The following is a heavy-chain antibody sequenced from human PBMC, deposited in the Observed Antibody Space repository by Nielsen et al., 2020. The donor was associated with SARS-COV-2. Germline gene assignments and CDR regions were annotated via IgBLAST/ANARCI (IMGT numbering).Heavy chain of an antibody. V-gene: IGHV3-21*04. J-gene: IGHJ6*02. CDR2: VRSSVGYR. CDR1: GFTFSSYT. Sequence: GESLKISCAASGFTFSSYTMIWVRQAPGKGLEWISSVRSSVGYRYYADSVKGRFTISRDNAKNSLYLQMNSLGADDTAIYYCTRRVAGGTMDVWGQGTTVTVSS. D-gene: IGHD6-19*01. CDR3: TRRVAGGTMDV.